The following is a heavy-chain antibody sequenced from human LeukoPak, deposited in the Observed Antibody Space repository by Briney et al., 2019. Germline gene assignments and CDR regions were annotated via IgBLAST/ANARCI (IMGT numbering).Heavy chain of an antibody. J-gene: IGHJ4*02. CDR3: VTGFTTMAVDYFDY. CDR2: SNPEDGER. D-gene: IGHD5-18*01. V-gene: IGHV1-24*01. CDR1: GKTLSDLS. Sequence: GASVTVSCKVSGKTLSDLSIHWLRQPPGKGLEWLGGSNPEDGERIYAQMFQGRVTMTEDTSIDTAYMELSSLRSEDTAVYYCVTGFTTMAVDYFDYWGQGTLVTVS.